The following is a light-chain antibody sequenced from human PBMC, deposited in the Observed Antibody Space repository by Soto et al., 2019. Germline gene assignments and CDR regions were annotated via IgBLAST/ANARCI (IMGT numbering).Light chain of an antibody. CDR2: RNN. V-gene: IGLV1-47*01. CDR3: AAWDDRLGGKV. J-gene: IGLJ2*01. CDR1: SSNIGSNY. Sequence: QSVLTQPPSASGTPGQRVTISCSGSSSNIGSNYVYWYQQLPGTAPKLLIYRNNQRPSGVPDRFSGSKSGTSASLAISGLRSEDEADYYCAAWDDRLGGKVFGGGTKLTVL.